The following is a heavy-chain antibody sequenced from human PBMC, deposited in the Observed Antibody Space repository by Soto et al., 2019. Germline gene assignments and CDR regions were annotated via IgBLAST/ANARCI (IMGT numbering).Heavy chain of an antibody. J-gene: IGHJ3*02. Sequence: GASVKVSCKASGYTFTSYGISWVRQAPGQGLEWMGWISAYNGNTNYAQKLQGRVTMTTDTSTSTAYMELRSLRSDDTAVYYCARDGPFYVLPEGGDAFDIWGQGTMVTVSS. V-gene: IGHV1-18*01. CDR3: ARDGPFYVLPEGGDAFDI. CDR1: GYTFTSYG. D-gene: IGHD3-10*01. CDR2: ISAYNGNT.